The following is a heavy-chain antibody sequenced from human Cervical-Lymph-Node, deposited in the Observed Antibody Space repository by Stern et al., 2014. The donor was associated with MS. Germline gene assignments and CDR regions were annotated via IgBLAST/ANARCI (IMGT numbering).Heavy chain of an antibody. V-gene: IGHV4-59*01. D-gene: IGHD6-13*01. CDR3: ARGYSSSWYGGRFFNY. J-gene: IGHJ4*02. CDR1: GGSISSYY. CDR2: IYYSGHT. Sequence: VQLEESGPGLVKPSETLSLTCTVSGGSISSYYWSWIRPPPGKGLEWIAYIYYSGHTDYNPSLQGRVTLSVDTSKNQISLRLSSVTAADTAVYYCARGYSSSWYGGRFFNYWGQGTLVTVS.